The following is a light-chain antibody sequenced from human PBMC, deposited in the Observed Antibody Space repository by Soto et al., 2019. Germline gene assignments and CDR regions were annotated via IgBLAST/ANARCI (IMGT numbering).Light chain of an antibody. CDR1: QNVSNW. V-gene: IGKV1-5*03. CDR2: KAS. Sequence: DVEMTQSPSTLPTSIGDRVTINCRASQNVSNWLAWYQQKPGKAPKLLIYKASRLESAVPSRFSASGSGTDFTLTINSLQSDDFATYFCQQYSKESTFGQGTKLEIK. J-gene: IGKJ2*01. CDR3: QQYSKEST.